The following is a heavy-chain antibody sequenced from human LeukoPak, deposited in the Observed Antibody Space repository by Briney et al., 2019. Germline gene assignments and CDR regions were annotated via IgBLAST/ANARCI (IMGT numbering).Heavy chain of an antibody. CDR2: IYYSGST. J-gene: IGHJ3*02. D-gene: IGHD3-10*01. CDR1: GGSISSYY. Sequence: SETLSLTCTVSGGSISSYYWSWIRQPPGKGLEWIGYIYYSGSTNYNPSLKSRVTISVDTSKNQFSLKLSSVTAADTAVYYCARGLWFGEFYDAFDIWGQGTMVTVSS. CDR3: ARGLWFGEFYDAFDI. V-gene: IGHV4-59*01.